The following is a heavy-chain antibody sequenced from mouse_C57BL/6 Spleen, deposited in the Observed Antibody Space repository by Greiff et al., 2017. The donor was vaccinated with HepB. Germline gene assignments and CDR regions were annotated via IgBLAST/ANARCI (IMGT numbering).Heavy chain of an antibody. D-gene: IGHD1-1*01. J-gene: IGHJ2*01. V-gene: IGHV1-26*01. CDR1: GYTFTDYY. CDR3: ARDLYSLGYFDY. Sequence: VVEPGASVKISCKASGYTFTDYYMNWVKQSNGKSLEWIGDINPNNGGTSYNQKFKGKATLTVDKSSSTAYMELRSLTSEDSAVYYCARDLYSLGYFDYWGQGTTLTVSS. CDR2: INPNNGGT.